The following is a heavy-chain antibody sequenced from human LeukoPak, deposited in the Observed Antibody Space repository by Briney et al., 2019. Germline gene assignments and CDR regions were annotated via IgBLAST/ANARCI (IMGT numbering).Heavy chain of an antibody. CDR1: GFTFSSYE. CDR2: ISSSGSTI. Sequence: TGGSLRLSCAASGFTFSSYEMNWVRQAPGKGLEWVSYISSSGSTIYYADSVKGRFTISRDNAKNSLYLQMNSLRAEDTAVYYCARGRDGYNMDYWGQGTLVTVSS. V-gene: IGHV3-48*03. CDR3: ARGRDGYNMDY. J-gene: IGHJ4*02. D-gene: IGHD5-24*01.